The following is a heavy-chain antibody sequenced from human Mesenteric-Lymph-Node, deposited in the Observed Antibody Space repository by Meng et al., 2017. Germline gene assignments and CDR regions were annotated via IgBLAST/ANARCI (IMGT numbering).Heavy chain of an antibody. V-gene: IGHV4-34*01. CDR3: ARGQAGVLLWFGELEGPYYFDY. D-gene: IGHD3-10*01. Sequence: SETLSLTCDVFGVSFDSYYCTWIRQPPGRGPEYIGEANYRGDADYNPSLKSRVAISVDPSKTQFSLKLRSVTVADTAVYYCARGQAGVLLWFGELEGPYYFDYWGQGTLVTVSS. CDR2: ANYRGDA. J-gene: IGHJ4*02. CDR1: GVSFDSYY.